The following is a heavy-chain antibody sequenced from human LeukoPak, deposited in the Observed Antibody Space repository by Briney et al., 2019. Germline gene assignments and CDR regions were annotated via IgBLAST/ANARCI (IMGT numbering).Heavy chain of an antibody. V-gene: IGHV3-21*01. CDR1: GFTFSSYS. CDR2: ISSSSSYI. J-gene: IGHJ4*02. Sequence: GGSLRLSCAASGFTFSSYSMNWVRQAPGKGLEWVSSISSSSSYIYYADSVKGRFTISRDNAKNSLYLQMNSLRAEDTAVYYCAGLNYYGSGSYYEDYWGQGTLVTVSS. CDR3: AGLNYYGSGSYYEDY. D-gene: IGHD3-10*01.